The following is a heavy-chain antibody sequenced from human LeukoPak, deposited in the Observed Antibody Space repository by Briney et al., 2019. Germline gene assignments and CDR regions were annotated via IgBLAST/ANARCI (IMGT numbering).Heavy chain of an antibody. Sequence: SETLSLTCAVYGGSLSGHYWVWIRQPPGKGLEWLGEISHTGSANYNPSLGGRVTTSVDTSNNQFSLQLTSVTAADTAVYYCARGVTLYTGSYYLPHRPLDYWGQGALVTVSS. CDR3: ARGVTLYTGSYYLPHRPLDY. D-gene: IGHD1-26*01. J-gene: IGHJ4*02. CDR1: GGSLSGHY. CDR2: ISHTGSA. V-gene: IGHV4-34*01.